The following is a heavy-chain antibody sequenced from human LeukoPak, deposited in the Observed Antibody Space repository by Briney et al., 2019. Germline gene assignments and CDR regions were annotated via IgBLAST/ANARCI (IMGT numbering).Heavy chain of an antibody. J-gene: IGHJ4*02. CDR2: IYYSVST. CDR3: ARHSSIYDFDY. Sequence: SETLSLTCSVSGGSISSSSYSWGWIRQSPGKGLEWIGSIYYSVSTYYPSLKSRVTISVDTSKNQFSLKLSSVTAADTAVYYCARHSSIYDFDYWGQGTLVTVSS. V-gene: IGHV4-39*01. CDR1: GGSISSSSYS. D-gene: IGHD5/OR15-5a*01.